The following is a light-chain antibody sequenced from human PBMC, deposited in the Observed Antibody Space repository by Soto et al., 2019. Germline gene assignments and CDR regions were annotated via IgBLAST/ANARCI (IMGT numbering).Light chain of an antibody. Sequence: IQMTQSPSAMSASVGDRVTITCRASQAINNYLAWFQQKPGKVPKRLIYTASSLQSGVPSRFSGSGSGTEFTLTISSLQPEDSATYYCLQHKSYPITFGQGARLEIK. CDR2: TAS. V-gene: IGKV1-17*03. J-gene: IGKJ5*01. CDR3: LQHKSYPIT. CDR1: QAINNY.